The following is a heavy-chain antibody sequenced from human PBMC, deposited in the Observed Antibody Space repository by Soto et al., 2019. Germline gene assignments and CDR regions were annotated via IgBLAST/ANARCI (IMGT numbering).Heavy chain of an antibody. Sequence: SVKGRFTISRDNAKNSLYLQMNSLRAEDTAVYYCAMGITLTTVVSLGYWGQGTLVTVSS. CDR3: AMGITLTTVVSLGY. J-gene: IGHJ4*02. V-gene: IGHV3-48*01. D-gene: IGHD4-17*01.